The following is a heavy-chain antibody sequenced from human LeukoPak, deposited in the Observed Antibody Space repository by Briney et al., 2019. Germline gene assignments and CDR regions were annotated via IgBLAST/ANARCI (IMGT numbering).Heavy chain of an antibody. CDR1: GFTFTSYA. D-gene: IGHD3/OR15-3a*01. CDR3: AKDRGCGTMILGGGVFDY. CDR2: ISGSGGST. V-gene: IGHV3-23*01. Sequence: PGGSLRLSCAASGFTFTSYAMSWVRQAPGKGLEWVSGISGSGGSTFYADSVRGRFTISRDNSKNTLYVQMNSLRAEDTAVYYIAKDRGCGTMILGGGVFDYWGQGTLVTVSS. J-gene: IGHJ4*02.